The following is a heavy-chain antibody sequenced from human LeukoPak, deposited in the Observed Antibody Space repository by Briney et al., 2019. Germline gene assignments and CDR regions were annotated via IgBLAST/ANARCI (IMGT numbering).Heavy chain of an antibody. V-gene: IGHV4-31*03. CDR3: ASSHYYDSSGTLAY. Sequence: SETLPLTCTVSGGSISSGGYSWSWIRQHPGKGLEWIGYIYYSGSTYYNPSLKSRVTISVDTSKNQFSLKLSSVTAADTAVYYCASSHYYDSSGTLAYWGQGTLVTVSS. CDR2: IYYSGST. J-gene: IGHJ4*02. D-gene: IGHD3-22*01. CDR1: GGSISSGGYS.